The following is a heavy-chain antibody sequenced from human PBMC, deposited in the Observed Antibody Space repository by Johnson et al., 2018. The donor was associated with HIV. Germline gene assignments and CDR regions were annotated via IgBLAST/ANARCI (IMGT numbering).Heavy chain of an antibody. J-gene: IGHJ3*02. CDR1: GFTFINAW. Sequence: VQLVESGGGVVQPGGSLRLSCAASGFTFINAWMSWVRQAPGKGLEWVGRIKSKTDGGTPDYAAPVKCRFTISRDDSKNTLYLQMNSRKTEDTAVYYCTTDVPVIVLEGPDIWGQGTMVTVSS. CDR2: IKSKTDGGTP. V-gene: IGHV3-15*01. CDR3: TTDVPVIVLEGPDI. D-gene: IGHD2-8*02.